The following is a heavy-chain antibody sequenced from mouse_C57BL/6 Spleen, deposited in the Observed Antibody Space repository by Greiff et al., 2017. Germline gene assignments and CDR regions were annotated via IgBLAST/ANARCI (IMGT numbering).Heavy chain of an antibody. CDR1: GYTFTDYN. CDR3: ARVGNYEYYDAMDY. D-gene: IGHD2-1*01. J-gene: IGHJ4*01. Sequence: EVQLQQSGPELVKPGASVKIPCKASGYTFTDYNMDWVKQSHGKSLEWIGDINPNNGGTIYNQKFKGKATLTVDKSSSTAYMELRSLTSEDTAVYYCARVGNYEYYDAMDYWGQGTSVTVSS. CDR2: INPNNGGT. V-gene: IGHV1-18*01.